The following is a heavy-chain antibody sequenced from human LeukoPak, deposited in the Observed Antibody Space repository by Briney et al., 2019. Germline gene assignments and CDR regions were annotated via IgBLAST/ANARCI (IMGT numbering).Heavy chain of an antibody. Sequence: ASETLSLTCAVSGGSIGSSNWWSWVRQPPGKGLEWIGEIYHSGSTNYDPSLKSRVTISVDKSKNQFSLKLSSVTAADTAVYYCARDRDRYGGTDYWGQGTLVTVSS. CDR1: GGSIGSSNW. J-gene: IGHJ4*02. CDR3: ARDRDRYGGTDY. D-gene: IGHD2-21*01. CDR2: IYHSGST. V-gene: IGHV4-4*02.